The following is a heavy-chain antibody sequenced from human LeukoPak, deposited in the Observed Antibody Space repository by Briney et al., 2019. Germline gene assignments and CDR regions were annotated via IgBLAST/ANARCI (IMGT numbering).Heavy chain of an antibody. CDR2: MNPNSGNT. J-gene: IGHJ4*02. Sequence: ASVKVSCKASGYTFTSYDINWVRQATGQGLEWMGWMNPNSGNTGYAQKFQGRVTMTTDTSTSTAYMELRSLRSDDTAVYYCARAPIAVAGTVYFDYWGQGTLVTASS. CDR3: ARAPIAVAGTVYFDY. D-gene: IGHD6-19*01. V-gene: IGHV1-8*01. CDR1: GYTFTSYD.